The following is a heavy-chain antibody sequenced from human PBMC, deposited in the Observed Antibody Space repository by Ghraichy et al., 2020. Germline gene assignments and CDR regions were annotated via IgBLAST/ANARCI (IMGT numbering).Heavy chain of an antibody. CDR3: ARGDVGYSYGYGAFDI. J-gene: IGHJ3*02. CDR2: IYYSGST. Sequence: SETLSLTYTVSGGSISSYYWSWIRQPPGKGLEWIGYIYYSGSTNYNPSLKSRVTISVDMSKNQFSLKLSSVTAADTAVYYCARGDVGYSYGYGAFDIWGQGTMVTVSS. V-gene: IGHV4-59*01. CDR1: GGSISSYY. D-gene: IGHD5-18*01.